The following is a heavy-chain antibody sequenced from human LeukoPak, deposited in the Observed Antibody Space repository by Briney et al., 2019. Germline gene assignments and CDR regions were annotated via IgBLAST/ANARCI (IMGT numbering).Heavy chain of an antibody. Sequence: GGSLRLSCAASGFTFSSYWMHWVRQAPGKGLVWVSRINSDGSSTSYADSVKGRFTISRGNAKNTLYLQMNSLRAEDTAVYYCARQRSSSWYNWFDPWGQGTLVTVSS. V-gene: IGHV3-74*01. D-gene: IGHD6-13*01. CDR3: ARQRSSSWYNWFDP. J-gene: IGHJ5*02. CDR1: GFTFSSYW. CDR2: INSDGSST.